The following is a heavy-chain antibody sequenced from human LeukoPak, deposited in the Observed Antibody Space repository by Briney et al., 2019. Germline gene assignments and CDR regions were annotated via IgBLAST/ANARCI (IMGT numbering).Heavy chain of an antibody. Sequence: GASVKVSCKASGYTFAGYYMHWVRRAPGQGLEWMGWINPNSGGTNYAQRFQGRVTMTRDTSINTAYMELSRLRSGDTAVYYCAREGYYGSGSSWFDPWGQGTLVTVSS. V-gene: IGHV1-2*02. CDR3: AREGYYGSGSSWFDP. J-gene: IGHJ5*02. CDR2: INPNSGGT. CDR1: GYTFAGYY. D-gene: IGHD3-10*01.